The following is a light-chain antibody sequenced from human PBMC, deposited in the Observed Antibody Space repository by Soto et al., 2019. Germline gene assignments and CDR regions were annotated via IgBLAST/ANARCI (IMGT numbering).Light chain of an antibody. Sequence: EIVMTQSPATLYVSPGGRATLSCRASQRVGSSLAWYQQEPGQAPRLLIYGASTRATGIPARFSGSGSGTEVTLTSSILQSEDFAVYFCQQYKNWPPITFGQGTRLEIK. J-gene: IGKJ5*01. CDR3: QQYKNWPPIT. CDR2: GAS. CDR1: QRVGSS. V-gene: IGKV3-15*01.